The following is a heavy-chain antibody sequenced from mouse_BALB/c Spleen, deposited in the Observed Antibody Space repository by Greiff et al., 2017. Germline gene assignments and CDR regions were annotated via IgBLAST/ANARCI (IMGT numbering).Heavy chain of an antibody. Sequence: EVQVVESGGGLVKPGGSLKLSCAASGFTFSDYYMYWVRQTPEKRLEWVATISDGGSYTYYPDSVKGRFTISRDNAKNNLYLQMSSLKSEDTAMYYCARDYGSSSYAMDYWGQGTSVTVSS. D-gene: IGHD1-1*01. V-gene: IGHV5-4*02. CDR1: GFTFSDYY. J-gene: IGHJ4*01. CDR2: ISDGGSYT. CDR3: ARDYGSSSYAMDY.